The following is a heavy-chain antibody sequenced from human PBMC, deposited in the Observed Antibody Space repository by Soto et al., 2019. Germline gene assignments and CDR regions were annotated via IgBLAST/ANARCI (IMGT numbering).Heavy chain of an antibody. D-gene: IGHD5-12*01. CDR3: ARDLNGGYDLALDY. CDR2: IYHSGST. CDR1: GGSISSYS. V-gene: IGHV4-59*01. J-gene: IGHJ4*02. Sequence: SETLSLTCTVSGGSISSYSWSWIRQPPGKGLEWIGYIYHSGSTYYNPSLKSRVTISVDTSKNQFSLKVSSVTAADTAVYYCARDLNGGYDLALDYWGQGTLVTVSS.